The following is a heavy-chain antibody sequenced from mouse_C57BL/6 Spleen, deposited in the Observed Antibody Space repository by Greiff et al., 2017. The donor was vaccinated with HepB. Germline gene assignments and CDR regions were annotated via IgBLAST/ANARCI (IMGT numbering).Heavy chain of an antibody. D-gene: IGHD2-4*01. J-gene: IGHJ4*01. Sequence: QVQLQQPGAELVKPGASVKLSCKASGYTFTSYWMHWVKQRPGRGLEWIGRIDPNSGGTKYNEKFKSKATLTVDKPSSTAYMQLSSLTSEDSAVYYCARGWAMITPYYYAMDYWGQGTSVTVSS. CDR2: IDPNSGGT. CDR3: ARGWAMITPYYYAMDY. V-gene: IGHV1-72*01. CDR1: GYTFTSYW.